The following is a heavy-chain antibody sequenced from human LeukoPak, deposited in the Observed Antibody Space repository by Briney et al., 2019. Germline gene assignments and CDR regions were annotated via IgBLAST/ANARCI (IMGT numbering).Heavy chain of an antibody. CDR2: ISSSSSYI. CDR1: GFTFSSYS. V-gene: IGHV3-21*04. CDR3: AKDRAYYSDNYLVRAYDY. J-gene: IGHJ4*02. D-gene: IGHD3-22*01. Sequence: PGGSLRLSCAASGFTFSSYSMNWVRQAPGKGLEWVSSISSSSSYIYYADSVKGRFTISRDNAKNSLYLQMNSLRAEDTAVYYCAKDRAYYSDNYLVRAYDYWGQGTLVTVSS.